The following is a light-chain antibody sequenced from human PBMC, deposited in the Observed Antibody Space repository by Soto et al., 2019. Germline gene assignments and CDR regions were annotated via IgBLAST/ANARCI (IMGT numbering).Light chain of an antibody. CDR3: ETWDINTHVV. CDR1: SGHSSYI. V-gene: IGLV4-60*02. Sequence: QAVVTQSSSASASLGSSVKLTYTLSSGHSSYIIAWHQQQPGKAPRYLMNLEGSGSFNKGSGVPDRFSGSSSGADRYLTISNLPVEDEADYYCETWDINTHVVFGGGTKLTVL. J-gene: IGLJ2*01. CDR2: LEGSGSF.